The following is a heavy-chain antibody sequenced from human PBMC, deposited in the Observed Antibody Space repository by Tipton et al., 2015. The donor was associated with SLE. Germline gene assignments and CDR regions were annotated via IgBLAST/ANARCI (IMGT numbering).Heavy chain of an antibody. D-gene: IGHD3-9*01. V-gene: IGHV3-21*01. CDR1: GFSFSTYS. J-gene: IGHJ4*02. CDR2: ISFDSNYI. CDR3: ARDRGRDYDTLTGYRRH. Sequence: SLRLSCAASGFSFSTYSMNWVRQAPGKGLEWVSSISFDSNYIYYADSVKGRFTISRDNAKNSLFLQMNNLRAEDTAVYYCARDRGRDYDTLTGYRRHWGQGTLVAASS.